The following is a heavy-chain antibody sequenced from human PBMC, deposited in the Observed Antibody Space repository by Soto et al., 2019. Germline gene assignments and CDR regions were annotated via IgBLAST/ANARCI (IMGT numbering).Heavy chain of an antibody. V-gene: IGHV5-51*01. Sequence: GESLKISCKGSGYSFTSYWIGWVRQMPGKGLEWMGIIYPGDSDTRYSPSFQGQVTISADKSISTAYLQWSSLKASDTAMYYCARRHYYDSSGYYLSYYFDYWGQGTLVTVSS. D-gene: IGHD3-22*01. CDR1: GYSFTSYW. CDR3: ARRHYYDSSGYYLSYYFDY. J-gene: IGHJ4*02. CDR2: IYPGDSDT.